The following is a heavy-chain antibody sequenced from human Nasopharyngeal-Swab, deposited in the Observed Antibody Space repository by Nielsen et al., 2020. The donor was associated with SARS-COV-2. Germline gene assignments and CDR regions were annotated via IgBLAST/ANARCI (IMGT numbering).Heavy chain of an antibody. CDR2: ISDSSSII. D-gene: IGHD6-13*01. Sequence: VRQAPGKALEWVSYISDSSSIIYYTNSVKGRFTVSRDNAKNSLYLQMNSLRAEDTAVYYCARDLIRSGIAAAGTSDSFDYWGQGTLVTVSS. J-gene: IGHJ4*02. V-gene: IGHV3-48*04. CDR3: ARDLIRSGIAAAGTSDSFDY.